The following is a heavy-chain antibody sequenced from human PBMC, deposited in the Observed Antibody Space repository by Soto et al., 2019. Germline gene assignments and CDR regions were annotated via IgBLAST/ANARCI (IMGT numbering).Heavy chain of an antibody. CDR2: IYPGDSDT. V-gene: IGHV5-51*01. J-gene: IGHJ3*02. D-gene: IGHD4-17*01. CDR3: ARIIMTNDAFDI. Sequence: PGESLKISCKCSGDSFTSYWIVLVRQMPGKGLEWMGIIYPGDSDTRYSPSFQGQVTISADKSISTAYLQWSSLKASDTAMYYCARIIMTNDAFDIWGQGTMVTVSS. CDR1: GDSFTSYW.